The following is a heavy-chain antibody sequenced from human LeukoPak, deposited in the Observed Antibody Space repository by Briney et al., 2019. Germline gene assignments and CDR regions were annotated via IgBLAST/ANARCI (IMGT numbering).Heavy chain of an antibody. J-gene: IGHJ4*02. V-gene: IGHV3-72*01. D-gene: IGHD2-15*01. CDR3: TRHYFSD. Sequence: GGSLRLSCAASEFTISDHYMDWVRQAPGKGLEWVGRTSNKADSYTTSYAPSVTGRFTISRDDSKNLLYLQMKSLKAEDTAVYYCTRHYFSDWGQGTLVTVSS. CDR1: EFTISDHY. CDR2: TSNKADSYTT.